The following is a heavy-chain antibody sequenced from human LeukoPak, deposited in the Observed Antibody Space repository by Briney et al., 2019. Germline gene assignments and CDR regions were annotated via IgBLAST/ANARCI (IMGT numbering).Heavy chain of an antibody. J-gene: IGHJ6*03. CDR2: ISSSGSTI. D-gene: IGHD3-10*01. CDR1: GFTFSDYY. CDR3: AKGSAFYYIDV. Sequence: PGGSPRLSCAASGFTFSDYYMSWIRQAPGKGLEWVSYISSSGSTIYYADSVKGRFTISRDNAKNTLYLQMNSLKGDDTAVYYCAKGSAFYYIDVWGKGTTVIISS. V-gene: IGHV3-11*04.